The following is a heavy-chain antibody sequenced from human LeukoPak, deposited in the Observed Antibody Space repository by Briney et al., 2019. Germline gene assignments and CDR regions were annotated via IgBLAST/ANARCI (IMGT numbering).Heavy chain of an antibody. D-gene: IGHD5-18*01. CDR3: ARTRLWPTGTFDY. V-gene: IGHV4-39*07. CDR2: IYHSGST. CDR1: GGSISSYY. J-gene: IGHJ4*02. Sequence: SETLSLTCTVSGGSISSYYWGWIRQPPGKGLEWIGSIYHSGSTYYNPSLKSRVTISVDTSKNQFSLKLSSVTAADTAVYYCARTRLWPTGTFDYWGQGTLVTVSS.